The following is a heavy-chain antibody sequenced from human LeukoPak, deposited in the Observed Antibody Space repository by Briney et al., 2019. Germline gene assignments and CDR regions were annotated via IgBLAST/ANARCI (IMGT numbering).Heavy chain of an antibody. Sequence: SEILSLTCAVYGGSFGEYYWTWIRQPPGKGLEWIGEINHSGRTNYNPSLMSRVTISGDMSKNQFSLQLSSVTAADTAVYYCTRHGDSGTYSYWGQGTLVTVSS. CDR3: TRHGDSGTYSY. CDR2: INHSGRT. CDR1: GGSFGEYY. D-gene: IGHD1-26*01. V-gene: IGHV4-34*01. J-gene: IGHJ4*02.